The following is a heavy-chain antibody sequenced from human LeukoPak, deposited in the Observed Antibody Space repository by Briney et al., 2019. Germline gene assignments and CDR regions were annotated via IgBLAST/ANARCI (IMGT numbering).Heavy chain of an antibody. V-gene: IGHV1-69*01. CDR3: ATVRDSSGWPHFDY. CDR1: GGTFSSYA. Sequence: GASVKVSCKASGGTFSSYAISWVRQAPGQGPEWMGGIIPIFGTANYAQKFQGRVTITADESTSTAYMELSSLRSEDTAVYYCATVRDSSGWPHFDYWGQGTLVTVSS. D-gene: IGHD6-19*01. CDR2: IIPIFGTA. J-gene: IGHJ4*02.